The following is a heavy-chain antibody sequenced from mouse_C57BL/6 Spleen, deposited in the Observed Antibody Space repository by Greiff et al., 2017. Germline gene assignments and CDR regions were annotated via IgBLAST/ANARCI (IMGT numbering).Heavy chain of an antibody. D-gene: IGHD3-2*02. J-gene: IGHJ3*01. CDR3: ASLDSSGYVRFAY. Sequence: DVQLVESGPELVKPGASVKIPCKASGYTFTDYNMDWVKQSHGKSLEWIGDINPNNGGTIYNQKFKGKATLTVDKSSSTAYMELRSLTSEDTAVYYCASLDSSGYVRFAYWGQGTLVTVSA. CDR2: INPNNGGT. V-gene: IGHV1-18*01. CDR1: GYTFTDYN.